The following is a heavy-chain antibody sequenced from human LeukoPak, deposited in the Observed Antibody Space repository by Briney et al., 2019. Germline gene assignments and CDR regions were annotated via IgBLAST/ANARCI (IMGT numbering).Heavy chain of an antibody. Sequence: GGSLRLSCVASGFTFSSRDWMTWVRQAPGKGLEWVANIKQDGSEKNYVDSVKGRFSISRDNAMNSLYLQMNSLRAEDTAVYYCTRDEVGATTEFDSWGQGTLVTVSS. V-gene: IGHV3-7*01. J-gene: IGHJ4*02. D-gene: IGHD1-26*01. CDR2: IKQDGSEK. CDR3: TRDEVGATTEFDS. CDR1: GFTFSSRDW.